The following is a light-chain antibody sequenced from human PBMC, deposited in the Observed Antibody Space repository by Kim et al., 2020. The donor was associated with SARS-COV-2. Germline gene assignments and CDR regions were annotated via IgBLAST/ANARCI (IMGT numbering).Light chain of an antibody. CDR1: NIGGHS. CDR3: QVWYTDTDDYV. Sequence: YELTQPPSVSVAPGQTARITCGGNNIGGHSVHWYQQKPGQAPVLVIYYDSDRPSGIPERFSGSKAATTATLTISRVEAGDEADYYCQVWYTDTDDYVFG. V-gene: IGLV3-21*01. J-gene: IGLJ1*01. CDR2: YDS.